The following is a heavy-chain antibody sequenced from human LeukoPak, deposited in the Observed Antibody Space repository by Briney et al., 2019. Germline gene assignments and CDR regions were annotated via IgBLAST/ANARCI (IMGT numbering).Heavy chain of an antibody. CDR3: ARGIESYGDYGY. J-gene: IGHJ4*02. CDR1: GGSITGSS. V-gene: IGHV4-59*01. CDR2: MYNSGST. D-gene: IGHD4-17*01. Sequence: PSETLSLTCTVSGGSITGSSWSWLRQPPRTGLEWIAYMYNSGSTNYNPSLKIRVTISIDTSKHQFSLKLSSLTAADTAIYYCARGIESYGDYGYWGQGILVTVSS.